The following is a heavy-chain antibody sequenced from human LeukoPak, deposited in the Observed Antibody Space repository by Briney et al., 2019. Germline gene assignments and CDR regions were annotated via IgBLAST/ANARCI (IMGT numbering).Heavy chain of an antibody. D-gene: IGHD3-10*01. CDR2: IYHSGST. J-gene: IGHJ4*02. CDR3: ARSPRIYYYGSGSYFIDY. V-gene: IGHV4-4*02. Sequence: SGTLSLTCAVSGGSISSSNWWSWVRQPPGKGLEWIGEIYHSGSTNYNPSLKSRVTISVDKSKNQFSLKLSSVTAADTAVYYCARSPRIYYYGSGSYFIDYWGQGTLVTVSS. CDR1: GGSISSSNW.